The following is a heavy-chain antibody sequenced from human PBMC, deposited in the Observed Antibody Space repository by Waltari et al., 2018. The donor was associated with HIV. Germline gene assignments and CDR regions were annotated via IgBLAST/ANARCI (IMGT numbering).Heavy chain of an antibody. J-gene: IGHJ4*02. CDR3: AKGKRGAAGGILCY. CDR2: ISGSGGST. V-gene: IGHV3-23*01. Sequence: EVQLLESGGGLVQPGGSLRLSCAASGFTFSSYAISRVRQAPGTGLGWVSAISGSGGSTYYADSVKGRFTISRDNSKNTLYLQMNSLRAEDTAVYYCAKGKRGAAGGILCYWGQGTLVTVSS. CDR1: GFTFSSYA. D-gene: IGHD6-13*01.